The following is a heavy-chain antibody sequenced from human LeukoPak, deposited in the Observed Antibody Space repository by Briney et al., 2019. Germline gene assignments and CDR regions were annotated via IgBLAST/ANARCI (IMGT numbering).Heavy chain of an antibody. CDR3: ARGANTYYYDSSGYYRMYYFDY. D-gene: IGHD3-22*01. Sequence: GGSLRLSCAASGFTFSSYGMTWVRQAPGKGLEWVSYIGSAIYYADSVKGRFTISRDNAKNSLYLQMNSLRAEDTAVYYCARGANTYYYDSSGYYRMYYFDYWGQGTLVTVSS. CDR2: IGSAI. V-gene: IGHV3-48*01. J-gene: IGHJ4*02. CDR1: GFTFSSYG.